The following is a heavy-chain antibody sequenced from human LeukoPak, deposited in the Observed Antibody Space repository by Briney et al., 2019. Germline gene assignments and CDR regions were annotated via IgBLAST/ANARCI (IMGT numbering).Heavy chain of an antibody. D-gene: IGHD1-7*01. J-gene: IGHJ5*02. CDR3: ARGRTWNYNCLDP. CDR1: GFTFSGYW. Sequence: GSLRLSCAASGFTFSGYWMSWIRQPPGKGLEWIGEIDHSGSTNYNPSLKSRVTILVDTSKNQFSLKLSSVTAADTAVYYCARGRTWNYNCLDPWGQGTLVTVSS. CDR2: IDHSGST. V-gene: IGHV4-34*01.